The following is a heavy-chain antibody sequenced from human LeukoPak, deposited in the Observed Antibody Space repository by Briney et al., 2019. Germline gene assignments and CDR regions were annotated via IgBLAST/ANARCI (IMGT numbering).Heavy chain of an antibody. CDR2: IYYSGST. V-gene: IGHV4-30-4*01. CDR1: GGSISSGDYY. D-gene: IGHD3-16*02. CDR3: ARGPNYVWGSYRYFDY. J-gene: IGHJ4*02. Sequence: SETLSLTCTVSGGSISSGDYYWSWIRQPPGKGLEWIGYIYYSGSTYYNPSLKSRVTISVDTSKNQFSLKLSSVTAADTAVYYCARGPNYVWGSYRYFDYWGQGTLVTVSS.